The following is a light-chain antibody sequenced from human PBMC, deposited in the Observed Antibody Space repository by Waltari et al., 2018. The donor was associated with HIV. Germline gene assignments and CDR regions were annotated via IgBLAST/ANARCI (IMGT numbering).Light chain of an antibody. CDR2: LNN. CDR1: NSNIGSNT. Sequence: QSVLTQPPSASGPPGQRVTISCSGSNSNIGSNTVSWFQQLPGTAPKPLIYLNNQRPSGVPDRISGSKSGTSASLAISGLQSEDEAHYYCAAWDDSLNCRIFGGGTKLTVL. J-gene: IGLJ2*01. V-gene: IGLV1-44*01. CDR3: AAWDDSLNCRI.